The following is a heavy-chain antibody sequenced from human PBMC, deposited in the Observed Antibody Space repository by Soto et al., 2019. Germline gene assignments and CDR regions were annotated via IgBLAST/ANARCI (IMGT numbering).Heavy chain of an antibody. V-gene: IGHV4-34*01. J-gene: IGHJ4*02. Sequence: QVQLQQWGAGLLKPSETLSLTCAVYGGSFSGYYWSWIRQPPGKGLEWIGEINHSGSTNYNPSLKSRVTISVDTSKNQFSLKLSSVTAADTAVYYCARGGPYGSGSYYSQFDYWGQGTLVTVSS. CDR1: GGSFSGYY. CDR3: ARGGPYGSGSYYSQFDY. CDR2: INHSGST. D-gene: IGHD3-10*01.